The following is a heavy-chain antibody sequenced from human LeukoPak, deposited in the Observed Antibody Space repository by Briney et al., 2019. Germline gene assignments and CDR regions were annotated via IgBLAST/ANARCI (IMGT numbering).Heavy chain of an antibody. CDR3: ARNKGSDDFWSGYRYNWFDP. D-gene: IGHD3-3*01. J-gene: IGHJ5*02. V-gene: IGHV4-38-2*01. CDR1: GYSISSGYY. Sequence: SETLSLTCAVSGYSISSGYYWGWIRQPPGKGLEWIRSIYHSGSTYYNPSLKSRVTISVDTSKNQFSLKLSSVTAADTAVYYCARNKGSDDFWSGYRYNWFDPWGQGTLVTVSS. CDR2: IYHSGST.